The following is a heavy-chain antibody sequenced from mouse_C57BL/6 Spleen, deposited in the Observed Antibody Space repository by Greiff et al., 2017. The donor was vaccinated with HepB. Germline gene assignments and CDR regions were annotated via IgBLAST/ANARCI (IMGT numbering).Heavy chain of an antibody. CDR1: GYTFTSYW. CDR3: ARHCSRYAYFDV. CDR2: IHPNSGST. D-gene: IGHD1-1*01. Sequence: QVQLQQPGAELVKPGASVKLSCKASGYTFTSYWMHWVKQRPGQGLEWIGMIHPNSGSTNYNEKFKSKATLTVDKSSSTAYMQLSSLTSEDSAVYFCARHCSRYAYFDVWRTGPTVTVSS. V-gene: IGHV1-64*01. J-gene: IGHJ1*03.